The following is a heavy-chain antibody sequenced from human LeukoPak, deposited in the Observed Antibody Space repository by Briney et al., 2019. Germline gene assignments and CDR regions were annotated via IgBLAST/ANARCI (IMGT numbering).Heavy chain of an antibody. D-gene: IGHD3-22*01. Sequence: ASVKVSCKASGYTFTGYYMHWVRQAPGQGLEWMGWINPNSGGTNYAQKFQGWVTMTRDTSISKAYMELSRLRSDDTAVYYCARERWAVVQYGMDVWGQGTTVTVSS. CDR1: GYTFTGYY. CDR2: INPNSGGT. J-gene: IGHJ6*02. V-gene: IGHV1-2*04. CDR3: ARERWAVVQYGMDV.